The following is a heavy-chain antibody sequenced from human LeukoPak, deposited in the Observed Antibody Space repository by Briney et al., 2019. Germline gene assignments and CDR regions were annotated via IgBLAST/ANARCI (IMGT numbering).Heavy chain of an antibody. CDR1: GYTFTGYG. Sequence: ASVKVSCKASGYTFTGYGISCVRQAPGQGLEWMGCISASKGNTYYAQKFQGRVTMTRDTSISTAYMELSRLRSDDTAVYYCARVGGKIYGSRFFGYWGQGTLVTVSS. CDR3: ARVGGKIYGSRFFGY. CDR2: ISASKGNT. D-gene: IGHD3-10*01. V-gene: IGHV1-18*01. J-gene: IGHJ4*02.